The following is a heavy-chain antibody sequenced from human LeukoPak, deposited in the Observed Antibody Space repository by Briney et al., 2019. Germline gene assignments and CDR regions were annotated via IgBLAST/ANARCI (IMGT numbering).Heavy chain of an antibody. J-gene: IGHJ3*02. CDR1: GFTFNNYA. D-gene: IGHD3-16*01. CDR3: VKTMVTSGGLIRTDAFDI. V-gene: IGHV3-64D*06. Sequence: GGSLRLSCSASGFTFNNYALHWVRQAPGKGLEYVSGINTDGGSTYYADSVGVRFTISRDNSKNTLYLQMSSLRPEDTAVYYCVKTMVTSGGLIRTDAFDIWGQGTMVTVSS. CDR2: INTDGGST.